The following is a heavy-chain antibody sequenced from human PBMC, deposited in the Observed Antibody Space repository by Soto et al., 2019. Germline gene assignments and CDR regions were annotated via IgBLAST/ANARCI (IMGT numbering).Heavy chain of an antibody. CDR1: GYTFTSYG. CDR3: VRDDYGDYELHFDY. Sequence: ASVKVSCKASGYTFTSYGISWVRQAPGQGLEWMGWISAYNGNTNYAQKLQGRVTMTTDTSTSTAYMELRSLRSDDTAVYYCVRDDYGDYELHFDYWGQGTLVTVSS. D-gene: IGHD4-17*01. J-gene: IGHJ4*02. V-gene: IGHV1-18*01. CDR2: ISAYNGNT.